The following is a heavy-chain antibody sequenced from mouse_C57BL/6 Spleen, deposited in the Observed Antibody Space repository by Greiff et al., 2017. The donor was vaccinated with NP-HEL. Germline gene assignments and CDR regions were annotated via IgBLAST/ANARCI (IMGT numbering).Heavy chain of an antibody. D-gene: IGHD1-1*01. CDR2: IDPETGGT. V-gene: IGHV1-15*01. CDR1: GYTFTDYE. J-gene: IGHJ4*01. Sequence: VQLQQSGAELVRPGASVTLSCKASGYTFTDYEMHWVKQTPVHGLEWIGAIDPETGGTAYNQKFKGKAILTADKSSSTAYMELRSLTSEDSAVYYCTGITTVVATKAMDYWGQGTSVTVSS. CDR3: TGITTVVATKAMDY.